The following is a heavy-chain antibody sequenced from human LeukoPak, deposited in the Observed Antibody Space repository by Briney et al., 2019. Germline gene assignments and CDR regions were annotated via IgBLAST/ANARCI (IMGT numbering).Heavy chain of an antibody. CDR1: GYTFTSHG. CDR3: ARDLPLGSMGGSAFDL. Sequence: GASVKVSCKASGYTFTSHGISWVRQAPGQGLEWMGWISAYNGNTNYAQKLQGRVTMTTDTSTSTAYMELRSLRSDDTAVYYCARDLPLGSMGGSAFDLWGQGTLVIVSS. V-gene: IGHV1-18*01. CDR2: ISAYNGNT. J-gene: IGHJ4*02. D-gene: IGHD2-15*01.